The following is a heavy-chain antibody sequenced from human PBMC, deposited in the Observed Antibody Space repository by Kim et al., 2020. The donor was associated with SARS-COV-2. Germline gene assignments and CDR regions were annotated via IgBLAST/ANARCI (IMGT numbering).Heavy chain of an antibody. V-gene: IGHV1-18*01. CDR2: ISAYNGNT. CDR3: AGTTGTTTRTLYYYGMDV. CDR1: GYTFTSYG. Sequence: ASVKVSCKASGYTFTSYGISWVRQAPGQGLEWMGWISAYNGNTNYAQKLQGRVTMTTDTSTSTAYMELRSLRSDDTAAYYCAGTTGTTTRTLYYYGMDVWGQGTTVTVSS. J-gene: IGHJ6*02. D-gene: IGHD1-1*01.